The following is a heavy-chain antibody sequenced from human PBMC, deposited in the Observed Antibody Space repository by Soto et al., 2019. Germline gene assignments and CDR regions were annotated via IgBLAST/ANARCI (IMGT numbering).Heavy chain of an antibody. J-gene: IGHJ4*02. Sequence: SETLSLTCAVYGGSFSGYYWSWIRQPPGKGLEWIGEINHSGSTNYNPSLKSRVTISVDTSKNQFSLKLSSVTAADTAVYYCAAAKLLPFEYWGQGTQVTVSS. CDR2: INHSGST. CDR1: GGSFSGYY. D-gene: IGHD2-15*01. CDR3: AAAKLLPFEY. V-gene: IGHV4-34*01.